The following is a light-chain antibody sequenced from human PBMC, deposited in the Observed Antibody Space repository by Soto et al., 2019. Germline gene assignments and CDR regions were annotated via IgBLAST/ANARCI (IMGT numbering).Light chain of an antibody. CDR3: QQSYITPYT. CDR1: QSITAH. V-gene: IGKV1-39*01. CDR2: AAS. J-gene: IGKJ2*01. Sequence: DIQMTQSPSSLSASVGDTVTITCRASQSITAHLNWYQQKPGKVPKLLIYAASNLQSGVPSSFSGSGSETDFALTISSLQPEDFATYYCQQSYITPYTFGQGTKLQIK.